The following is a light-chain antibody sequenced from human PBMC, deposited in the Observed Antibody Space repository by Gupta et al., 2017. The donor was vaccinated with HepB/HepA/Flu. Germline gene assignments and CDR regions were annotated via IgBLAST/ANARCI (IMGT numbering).Light chain of an antibody. J-gene: IGKJ4*01. Sequence: DIQLTQSPPFLSASVGDGVTISCRASQDIRTSLAWYQQKPGKAPKLLIYAASTLQSGVPSRFSGSGSGTDFSLTISSLQPEDFATYYCQHFTSFPLPFGGGTKVDIK. CDR1: QDIRTS. CDR2: AAS. CDR3: QHFTSFPLP. V-gene: IGKV1-9*01.